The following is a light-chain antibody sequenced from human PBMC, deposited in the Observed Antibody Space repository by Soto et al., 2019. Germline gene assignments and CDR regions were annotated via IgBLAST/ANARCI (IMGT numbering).Light chain of an antibody. CDR3: QQYKDWPHT. CDR1: QSVSDY. V-gene: IGKV3-15*01. J-gene: IGKJ1*01. CDR2: GAS. Sequence: EIVMTQSPATLSVSPGERATLSFRASQSVSDYLAWYQQRPGQAPRLLIFGASTRATGFPARFSGSGSGTEFTLTISSLQSEDFAVYYCQQYKDWPHTFGQGTKVDI.